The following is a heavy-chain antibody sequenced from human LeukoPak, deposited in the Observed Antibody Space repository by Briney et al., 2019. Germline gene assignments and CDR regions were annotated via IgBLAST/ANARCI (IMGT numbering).Heavy chain of an antibody. CDR1: AGSISSHY. D-gene: IGHD6-13*01. J-gene: IGHJ4*02. CDR2: IYYSGTT. Sequence: PSETLSLTCSVSAGSISSHYWSWIRQPPVKVLEWIGYIYYSGTTNYNPSLKSRVTISVDTSKNQFSLKLSSVTAADTAVYYCARGVYIAAAQYGYWGQGTLVTVSS. V-gene: IGHV4-59*11. CDR3: ARGVYIAAAQYGY.